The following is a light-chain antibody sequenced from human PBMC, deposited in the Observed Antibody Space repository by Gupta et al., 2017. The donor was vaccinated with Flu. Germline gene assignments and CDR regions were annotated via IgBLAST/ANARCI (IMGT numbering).Light chain of an antibody. Sequence: AIQMTQSPSSLSASVGDRVTITCRASQGIGTDFGWYQQKPGKAPKLLIYAASTVQSGVPSRFSGSGSGTDFTLTISSLQPEDFATYYCLQDSTYPYTFGQGTKLEI. J-gene: IGKJ2*01. V-gene: IGKV1-6*01. CDR1: QGIGTD. CDR2: AAS. CDR3: LQDSTYPYT.